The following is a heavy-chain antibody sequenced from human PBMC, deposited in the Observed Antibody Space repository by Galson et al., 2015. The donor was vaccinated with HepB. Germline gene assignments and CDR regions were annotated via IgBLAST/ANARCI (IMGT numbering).Heavy chain of an antibody. D-gene: IGHD5-24*01. CDR3: ARVLRLRKGYKSPFDY. J-gene: IGHJ4*02. CDR1: GDSVSNNNAA. Sequence: CAISGDSVSNNNAAWYWIRQSPSRGLEWLGRTYYRARWYSDYTVSLRSRISITSDTSKNHFSLQLNSVTPEDTAVYFCARVLRLRKGYKSPFDYWGQGTLVTVSS. CDR2: TYYRARWYS. V-gene: IGHV6-1*01.